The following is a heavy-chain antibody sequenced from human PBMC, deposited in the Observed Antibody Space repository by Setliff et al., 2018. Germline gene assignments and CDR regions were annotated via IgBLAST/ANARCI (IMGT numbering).Heavy chain of an antibody. D-gene: IGHD3-22*01. J-gene: IGHJ4*02. Sequence: SETLSLTCTVSGGSISSHYWSWVRQPPGKGLEWIGEINHSGSTNYNPSLESRVTISVDKSKNQFSLKLSSVTAADTAVYYCARERMYYYDSSGYYDYWGQGTLVTVSS. CDR3: ARERMYYYDSSGYYDY. CDR2: INHSGST. CDR1: GGSISSHY. V-gene: IGHV4-59*11.